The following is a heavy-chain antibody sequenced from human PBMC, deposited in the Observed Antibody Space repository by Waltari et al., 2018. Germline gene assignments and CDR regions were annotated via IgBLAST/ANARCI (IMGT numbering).Heavy chain of an antibody. Sequence: QVQLQESGPGLVKPSETLSLTCTVSGGPLTTYYWSWLRQSPGKGLAWIGYIYHTGSTLYNPSFKSRVTISVDTSKDQFALKLTSVTAADTAVFFCARTALLGAPNYYAMDVWGQGITITVSS. V-gene: IGHV4-59*08. CDR1: GGPLTTYY. CDR2: IYHTGST. J-gene: IGHJ6*02. D-gene: IGHD1-26*01. CDR3: ARTALLGAPNYYAMDV.